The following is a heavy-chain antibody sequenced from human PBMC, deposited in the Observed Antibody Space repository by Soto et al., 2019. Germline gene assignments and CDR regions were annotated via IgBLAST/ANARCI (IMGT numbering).Heavy chain of an antibody. CDR3: TTLADTYYYDSSGLDAFDI. V-gene: IGHV3-15*07. D-gene: IGHD3-22*01. CDR2: LTSNTDGGTT. J-gene: IGHJ3*02. CDR1: GFTFRNAW. Sequence: EVQLGESGGGLVKPGGSLRLYCAASGFTFRNAWMHWVRQSPGNGLEWVGRLTSNTDGGTTDYAAPGKGRFTISRDDSTTTLYLQMDSLKTEDTAVYYCTTLADTYYYDSSGLDAFDIWGQGTMVTVSS.